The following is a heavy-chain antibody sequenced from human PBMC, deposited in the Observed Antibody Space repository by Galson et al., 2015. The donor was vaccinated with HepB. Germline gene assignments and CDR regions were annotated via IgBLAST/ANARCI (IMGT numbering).Heavy chain of an antibody. J-gene: IGHJ4*02. Sequence: SLRLSCAASGFTFSNYWMSWVRQAPGKGLERVANIKQAGSETYYADSVKGRFTISRDNANNSLYLQMNSLRAEDTAVYYCARARRYYGSGSSFDHWGQGTLVTVSS. V-gene: IGHV3-7*01. CDR2: IKQAGSET. D-gene: IGHD3-10*01. CDR1: GFTFSNYW. CDR3: ARARRYYGSGSSFDH.